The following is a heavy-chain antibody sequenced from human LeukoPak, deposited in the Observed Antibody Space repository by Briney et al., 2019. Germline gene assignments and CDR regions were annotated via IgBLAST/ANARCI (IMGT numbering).Heavy chain of an antibody. CDR3: ARGGSYFVY. CDR2: IYYSGTT. Sequence: PSETLSLTCTVSGDSISGYYWSWIRQPPGKGLEWIGNIYYSGTTNYDPSLRSRVNMSLDASKNQFSLRLSSVIAADTAVYYCARGGSYFVYWGQGTLVTVSS. J-gene: IGHJ4*02. V-gene: IGHV4-59*01. CDR1: GDSISGYY. D-gene: IGHD1-26*01.